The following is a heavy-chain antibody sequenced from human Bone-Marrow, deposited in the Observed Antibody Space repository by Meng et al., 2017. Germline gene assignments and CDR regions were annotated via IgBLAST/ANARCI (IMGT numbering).Heavy chain of an antibody. V-gene: IGHV1-3*01. Sequence: QVHLVQSGAEVKKPGPSVRVSCQASGYTFTTYLIYWGRQAPGQRLEWMRWINAGNGNTIYSQNFQGRVIITRDTSATTAYMELSGLRPEDTAVYYCANVAGYWGQGTLVTVSS. CDR3: ANVAGY. CDR1: GYTFTTYL. D-gene: IGHD1-14*01. CDR2: INAGNGNT. J-gene: IGHJ4*02.